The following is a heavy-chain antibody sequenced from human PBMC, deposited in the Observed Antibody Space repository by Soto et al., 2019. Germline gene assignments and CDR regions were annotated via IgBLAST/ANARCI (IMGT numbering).Heavy chain of an antibody. Sequence: ASVKVSCKASGYTFIGYYIHWVRQAPGQGLEWMGWINPNSGGTNYAQRFQGWVTMTRDRSISTAYLELSSLRFDDAAVYFCARERFQVISDGMDVWGQGTTVTVSS. CDR3: ARERFQVISDGMDV. D-gene: IGHD2-21*01. CDR2: INPNSGGT. V-gene: IGHV1-2*04. CDR1: GYTFIGYY. J-gene: IGHJ6*02.